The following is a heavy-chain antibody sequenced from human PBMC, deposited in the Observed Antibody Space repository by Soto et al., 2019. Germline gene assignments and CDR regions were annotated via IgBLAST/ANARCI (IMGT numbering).Heavy chain of an antibody. CDR2: IYYSGST. Sequence: SETLSLTCTVSGGSISSYYWSWIRQPPGKGLEWIGYIYYSGSTNYNPSLKSRVTISVDTSKNHFSLKLSSVTAADTAVYYCARGIAAAWTVFDYWGQGTLVTVSS. D-gene: IGHD6-13*01. CDR3: ARGIAAAWTVFDY. V-gene: IGHV4-59*01. CDR1: GGSISSYY. J-gene: IGHJ4*02.